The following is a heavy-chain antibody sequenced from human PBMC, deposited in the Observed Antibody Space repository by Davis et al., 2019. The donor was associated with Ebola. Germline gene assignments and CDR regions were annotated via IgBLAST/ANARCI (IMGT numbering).Heavy chain of an antibody. CDR3: AKAPGSSWIPYYYGMDV. Sequence: GESLKISCAASGFTFSSYAMSWVRQAPGKGLEWVSAISGSGGSTYYADSVKGRFTISRDNSKNTLYLQMNSLRAEDTAVYYCAKAPGSSWIPYYYGMDVWGKGTTVTVSS. V-gene: IGHV3-23*01. CDR1: GFTFSSYA. CDR2: ISGSGGST. D-gene: IGHD6-13*01. J-gene: IGHJ6*04.